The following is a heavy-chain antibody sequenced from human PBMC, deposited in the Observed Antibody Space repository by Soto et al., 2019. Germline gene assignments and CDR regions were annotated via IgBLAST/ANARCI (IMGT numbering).Heavy chain of an antibody. J-gene: IGHJ4*02. Sequence: SVKVSCKASGGTFSSYAISWVRQAPGQGLEWMGGIIPIFGTANYAQKFQGRVTITTDTSTSTAYMELRSLRSDDTAVYYSARYDILTGPGFDYWGQGTLVTVSS. CDR3: ARYDILTGPGFDY. V-gene: IGHV1-69*05. D-gene: IGHD3-9*01. CDR2: IIPIFGTA. CDR1: GGTFSSYA.